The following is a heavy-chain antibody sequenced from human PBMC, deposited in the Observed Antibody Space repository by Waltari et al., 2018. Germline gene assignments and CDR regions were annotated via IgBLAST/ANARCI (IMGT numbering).Heavy chain of an antibody. CDR1: GFPTHNFKSAY. CDR2: IKNNSEGATT. J-gene: IGHJ4*02. CDR3: VTDRGNFDY. Sequence: EVQLVESGGCLVHPVGSLRLSCVVSGFPTHNFKSAYMSWVRQAPTGGLGWIGLIKNNSEGATTDFAAPLKGRFSISRDDSKKTLYLQLSSLEKDDTAVYYCVTDRGNFDYWGQGTLVTVSS. V-gene: IGHV3-15*01. D-gene: IGHD6-25*01.